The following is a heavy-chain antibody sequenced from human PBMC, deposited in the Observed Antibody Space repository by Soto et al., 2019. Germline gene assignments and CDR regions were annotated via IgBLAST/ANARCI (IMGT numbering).Heavy chain of an antibody. CDR1: GFTFSSYG. CDR3: AKDVSSSWYYFDY. D-gene: IGHD6-13*01. J-gene: IGHJ4*02. V-gene: IGHV3-30*18. Sequence: QVQLVESGGGVVQPGRSLRLSCAASGFTFSSYGMHWVRQAPGKGLEWVAVISYDGSNKYYADSVKGRFTISRDNSKNALYMQMNSLSAEDTAVYYCAKDVSSSWYYFDYWGQGTLVTVSS. CDR2: ISYDGSNK.